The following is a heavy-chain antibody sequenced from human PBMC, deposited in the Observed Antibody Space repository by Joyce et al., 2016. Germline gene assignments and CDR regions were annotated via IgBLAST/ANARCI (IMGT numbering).Heavy chain of an antibody. Sequence: EVQLVESGGGLVQPGGSLRLSCAASGFTFANSWMTWVRQAPGRGLEWVTNIKEDGTENYYLDSVKGRFTISRVNAKNSLFLQMNCLRADDTAVYFCAKGRSLHVWGQGTTVTVSS. CDR3: AKGRSLHV. J-gene: IGHJ6*02. CDR2: IKEDGTEN. V-gene: IGHV3-7*03. CDR1: GFTFANSW.